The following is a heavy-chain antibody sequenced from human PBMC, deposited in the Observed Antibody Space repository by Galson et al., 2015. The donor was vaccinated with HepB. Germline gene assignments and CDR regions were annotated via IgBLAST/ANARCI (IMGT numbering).Heavy chain of an antibody. Sequence: SVKVSCKASGGTFSSYAISWVRQAPGQGLEWMGGIIPIFGTANYAQKFQGRVTITADGSTSTAYMELSSLRSEDTAVYYCARGYCSGGSCYFSRPYYFDYWGQGTLVTVSS. D-gene: IGHD2-15*01. CDR2: IIPIFGTA. CDR1: GGTFSSYA. J-gene: IGHJ4*02. V-gene: IGHV1-69*13. CDR3: ARGYCSGGSCYFSRPYYFDY.